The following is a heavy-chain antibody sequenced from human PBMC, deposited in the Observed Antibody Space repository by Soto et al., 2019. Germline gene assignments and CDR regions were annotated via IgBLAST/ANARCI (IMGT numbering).Heavy chain of an antibody. V-gene: IGHV3-23*01. CDR1: GFTFSSDA. Sequence: EVQLLESGGGLVQPGGSLRLSCAASGFTFSSDAMSWVRQAPGKGLEWVSAISGSGGSTYYADSVKGRFTISRDNSKNTLDLQMNSLRAEDTAVYYGAKVNGYSSGWFDYWGQGTLVTVSS. D-gene: IGHD6-19*01. CDR2: ISGSGGST. J-gene: IGHJ4*02. CDR3: AKVNGYSSGWFDY.